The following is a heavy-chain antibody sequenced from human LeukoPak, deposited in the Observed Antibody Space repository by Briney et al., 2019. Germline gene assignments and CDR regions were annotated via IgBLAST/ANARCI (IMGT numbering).Heavy chain of an antibody. V-gene: IGHV4-38-2*02. D-gene: IGHD5-12*01. J-gene: IGHJ4*02. Sequence: KPSETLSLTCSVSGYLINSGYCWGWFRQSPGKGLEWIGSIYSTGDTYDKRSLKRRVSISVDSSKNQFSLKLRSVTAADTAVYYCASRATVANIYFDSWGQGNLVTVSS. CDR3: ASRATVANIYFDS. CDR2: IYSTGDT. CDR1: GYLINSGYC.